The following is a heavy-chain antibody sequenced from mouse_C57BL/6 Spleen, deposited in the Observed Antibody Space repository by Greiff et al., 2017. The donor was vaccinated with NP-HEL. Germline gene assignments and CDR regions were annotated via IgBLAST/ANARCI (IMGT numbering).Heavy chain of an antibody. CDR3: ARDKKDGNYFDY. D-gene: IGHD2-1*01. CDR2: IYPSDSET. J-gene: IGHJ2*01. Sequence: QVQLQQPGAELVRPGSSVKLSCKASGYTFTSYWMDWVKQRPGQGLEWIGNIYPSDSETHYNQKFKDKATLTVDKSSSTAYMQLSSLTSEDSAVYYCARDKKDGNYFDYWGQGTTLTVSS. CDR1: GYTFTSYW. V-gene: IGHV1-61*01.